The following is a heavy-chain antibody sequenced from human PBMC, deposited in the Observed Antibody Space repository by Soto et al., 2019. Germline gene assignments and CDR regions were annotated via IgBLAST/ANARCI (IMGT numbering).Heavy chain of an antibody. D-gene: IGHD5-12*01. CDR2: ISAYNGNT. V-gene: IGHV1-18*04. J-gene: IGHJ3*02. CDR1: AYTFTSYG. CDR3: ARDTFSRSLQFSAPFDI. Sequence: AVLRGSCHASAYTFTSYGMSRVRQAPGQGLEWMGWISAYNGNTNCAQKLQGRVTMTTDTSTSTAYMELRSLRSDDTTVYYCARDTFSRSLQFSAPFDIWGQGTMVTV.